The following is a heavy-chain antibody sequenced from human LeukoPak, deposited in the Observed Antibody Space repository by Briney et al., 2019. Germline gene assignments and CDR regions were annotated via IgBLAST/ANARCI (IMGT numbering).Heavy chain of an antibody. CDR2: IIPIFGTA. J-gene: IGHJ4*02. V-gene: IGHV1-69*05. CDR3: ARDLSLLSDFRFDY. D-gene: IGHD3-10*01. Sequence: AASVKVSCKASGGTFSSYAISWVRRAPGQGLEWMGRIIPIFGTANYAQKFQGRVTITTDESTSTAYMELSSLRSEDTAVYYCARDLSLLSDFRFDYWGQGTLVTASS. CDR1: GGTFSSYA.